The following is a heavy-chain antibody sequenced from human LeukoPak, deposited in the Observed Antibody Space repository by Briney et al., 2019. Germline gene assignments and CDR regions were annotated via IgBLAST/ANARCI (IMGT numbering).Heavy chain of an antibody. V-gene: IGHV3-23*01. CDR3: ARGRSSSYYGSGDNLYYFDY. Sequence: GGSLRLSCAASGFTFNTYAMSWVRQAPGKGLEWVSGISGSGGTTYYADSVKGRFTISRDNAKNSLFLQMNSLRDEDTAVYYCARGRSSSYYGSGDNLYYFDYWGQGTLVTVSS. J-gene: IGHJ4*02. D-gene: IGHD3-10*01. CDR1: GFTFNTYA. CDR2: ISGSGGTT.